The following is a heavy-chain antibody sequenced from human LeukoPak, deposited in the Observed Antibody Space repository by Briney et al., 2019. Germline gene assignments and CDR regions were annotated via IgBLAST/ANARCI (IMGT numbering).Heavy chain of an antibody. CDR2: IYSGGTI. Sequence: GGSLRLSCAASGFTVGRNSMSWVRQAPGKGLEWVSVIYSGGTIYYPDSVKGRFTISRDNSKNTLYLQMNSLRAEDTAVYYCARGRGDPHEYDYWGQGALVTVSS. J-gene: IGHJ4*02. D-gene: IGHD3-10*01. CDR3: ARGRGDPHEYDY. CDR1: GFTVGRNS. V-gene: IGHV3-66*01.